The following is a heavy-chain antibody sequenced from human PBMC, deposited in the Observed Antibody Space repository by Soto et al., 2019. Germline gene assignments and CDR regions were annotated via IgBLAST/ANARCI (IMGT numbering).Heavy chain of an antibody. V-gene: IGHV3-23*01. J-gene: IGHJ6*02. CDR1: GFTFSSYA. D-gene: IGHD3-10*01. Sequence: GGSLRLSCAASGFTFSSYAMSWVRQAPGKGLEWVSAISGSGGSTYYADSVKGRFTISRDNSKNTLYLQMNSLRVEDTAVYYCAKAGQPRAYYYGMDVWGQGTTVTVSS. CDR3: AKAGQPRAYYYGMDV. CDR2: ISGSGGST.